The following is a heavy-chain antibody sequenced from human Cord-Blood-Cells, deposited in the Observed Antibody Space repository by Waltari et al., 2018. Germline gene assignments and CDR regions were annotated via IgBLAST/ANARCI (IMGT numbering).Heavy chain of an antibody. CDR3: ARHLSSSWSVFDY. Sequence: QLQLQESGPGLVKPSETLSLTCTVSGGSISSSSYYWGWIRQPPGKGLEWIGSIYYSGSTYCTPSLKSRVTISVDTSKNQFSLKLSSVTAADTAVYYCARHLSSSWSVFDYWGQGTLVTVSS. J-gene: IGHJ4*02. CDR2: IYYSGST. D-gene: IGHD6-13*01. V-gene: IGHV4-39*01. CDR1: GGSISSSSYY.